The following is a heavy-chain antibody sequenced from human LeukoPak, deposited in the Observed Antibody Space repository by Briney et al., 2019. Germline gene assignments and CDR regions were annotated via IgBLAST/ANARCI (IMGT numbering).Heavy chain of an antibody. J-gene: IGHJ4*02. V-gene: IGHV4-34*01. D-gene: IGHD3-10*01. CDR1: GGSISSYY. Sequence: SETLSLTCTVSGGSISSYYWSWIRQPPGKGLEWIGEINHSGSTNYNPSLKSRVTISVDTSKNQFSLKLSSVTAADTAVYYCASSLYGSGYYYFDYWGQGTLVTVSS. CDR2: INHSGST. CDR3: ASSLYGSGYYYFDY.